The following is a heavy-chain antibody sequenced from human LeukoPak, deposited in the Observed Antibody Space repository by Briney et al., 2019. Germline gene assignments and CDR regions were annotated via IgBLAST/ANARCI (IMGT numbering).Heavy chain of an antibody. CDR2: ISYDGSNK. CDR1: GITFNRFG. J-gene: IGHJ5*02. V-gene: IGHV3-30*19. Sequence: GGSLRLSCAVSGITFNRFGMHWVRQAPGEGLEWVAVISYDGSNKYYADSVKGRFTISRDNSKNTLYLQMNSLRAEDTAVYYCARDRVFSDFWSLGGWFDPWGQGTLVTVSS. D-gene: IGHD3-3*01. CDR3: ARDRVFSDFWSLGGWFDP.